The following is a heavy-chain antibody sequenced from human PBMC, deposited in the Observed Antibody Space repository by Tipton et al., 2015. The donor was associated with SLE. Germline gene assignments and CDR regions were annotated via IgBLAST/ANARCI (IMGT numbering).Heavy chain of an antibody. D-gene: IGHD3-3*01. CDR3: ASAPEYYDFWSGVFDI. Sequence: EASGFTLRQYVLHWVRQAPGTGLEWVAIISSGGSGKYYIDSVKGRFTISRDNAKNTLYLQMNSLRLEDTAVYYCASAPEYYDFWSGVFDIWGQGTMVTVST. J-gene: IGHJ3*02. CDR1: GFTLRQYV. V-gene: IGHV3-30*04. CDR2: ISSGGSGK.